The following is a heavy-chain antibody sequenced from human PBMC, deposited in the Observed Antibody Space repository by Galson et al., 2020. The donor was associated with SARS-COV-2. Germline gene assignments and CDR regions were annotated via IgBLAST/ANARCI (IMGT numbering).Heavy chain of an antibody. CDR1: GFTFRSYW. CDR3: ARGDMRSDYFDY. J-gene: IGHJ4*02. Sequence: ALHGESLNTPCAPSGFTFRSYWMHRVPQAPGKGPVRVSRIHSDGSSTIHAHSVKGRFPISGDDAKNTLYLHMSSLRAEDTAVYYCARGDMRSDYFDYWGQGTLVTVSS. CDR2: IHSDGSST. D-gene: IGHD3-3*01. V-gene: IGHV3-74*01.